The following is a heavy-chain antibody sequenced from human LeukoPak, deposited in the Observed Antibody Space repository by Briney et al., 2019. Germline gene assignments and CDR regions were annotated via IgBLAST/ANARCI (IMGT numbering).Heavy chain of an antibody. J-gene: IGHJ4*02. CDR2: IYYSGST. CDR1: GGSISNYY. D-gene: IGHD2-21*01. CDR3: ARHSSTGLIEDYFDY. Sequence: SETLSLTCTVSGGSISNYYWSWIRQPPGKGLEWIGYIYYSGSTNYNPSLKSRVTTLVDTSKNQFSLKLSSVTAADTAVYYCARHSSTGLIEDYFDYWGQGTLVTVSS. V-gene: IGHV4-59*08.